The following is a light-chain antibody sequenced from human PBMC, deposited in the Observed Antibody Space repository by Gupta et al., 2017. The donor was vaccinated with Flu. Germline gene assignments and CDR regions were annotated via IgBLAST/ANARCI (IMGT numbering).Light chain of an antibody. V-gene: IGKV2-28*01. CDR3: RRALQTPHT. J-gene: IGKJ4*01. Sequence: EIVMTQSALSLPVTPGAPASLSCRSSQSLLHSNGYNYVNWYVQKSGQSPQLLIFMGSNRASGVPDRFSGSASGTDFTLKISIVDAEDVRVYYIRRALQTPHTFGGGTKVEIK. CDR2: MGS. CDR1: QSLLHSNGYNY.